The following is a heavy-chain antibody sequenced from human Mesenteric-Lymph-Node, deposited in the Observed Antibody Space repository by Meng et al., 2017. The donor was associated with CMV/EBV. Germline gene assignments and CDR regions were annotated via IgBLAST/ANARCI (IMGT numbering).Heavy chain of an antibody. D-gene: IGHD3-3*01. Sequence: GESLKISCAASGFTFSSYAMSWVRQAPGKGLEWVSYISSSSSTIYYADSVKGRFTISRDNAKNSLYLQMNSLRAEDTAVYYCARDILRFLEWSIPQTLDYWGQGTLVTVSS. CDR3: ARDILRFLEWSIPQTLDY. J-gene: IGHJ4*02. CDR1: GFTFSSYA. V-gene: IGHV3-48*04. CDR2: ISSSSSTI.